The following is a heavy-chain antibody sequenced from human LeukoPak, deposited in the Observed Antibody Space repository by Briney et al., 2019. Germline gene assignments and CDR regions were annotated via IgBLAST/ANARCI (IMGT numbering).Heavy chain of an antibody. D-gene: IGHD1-1*01. CDR2: IEQDGSEK. Sequence: GGSLRLSCAASGFPFSDYWMNWVRQAPGKGLEWVANIEQDGSEKFYVDSVKGRFTISRDNAKNSLFLQMNSLRADDTAVYYCASLGNWGQGTLVTVSS. V-gene: IGHV3-7*01. CDR1: GFPFSDYW. J-gene: IGHJ4*02. CDR3: ASLGN.